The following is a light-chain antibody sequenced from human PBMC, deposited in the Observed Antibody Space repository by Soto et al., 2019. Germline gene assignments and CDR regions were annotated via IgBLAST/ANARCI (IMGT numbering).Light chain of an antibody. CDR1: QSVSSSY. V-gene: IGKV3-20*01. CDR2: GAS. J-gene: IGKJ2*01. CDR3: QQYGRSSYT. Sequence: EIVLTQSPGTLSLSPGERATLSCRASQSVSSSYLAWYQQKPGQAPRLLIYGASSMATGIPDRFSGSGSGTDFTLTISRLEPEDFAVYYCQQYGRSSYTFGQGTKLEIK.